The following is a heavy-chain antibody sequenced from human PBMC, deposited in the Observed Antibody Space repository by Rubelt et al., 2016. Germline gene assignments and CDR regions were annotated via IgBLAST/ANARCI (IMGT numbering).Heavy chain of an antibody. CDR3: ARLGRSYGDYPYFDY. CDR1: GGSISSSSYY. CDR2: IYCSGST. V-gene: IGHV4-39*01. D-gene: IGHD4-17*01. Sequence: QLQLQESGPGLVKPSETLSLTCTVSGGSISSSSYYWGWIRQPPGKGLEWIGSIYCSGSTYYNPSLKIVVSISVEPSMNQFSLKLSSVTAADTAVYYCARLGRSYGDYPYFDYWGQGTLVTVSS. J-gene: IGHJ4*02.